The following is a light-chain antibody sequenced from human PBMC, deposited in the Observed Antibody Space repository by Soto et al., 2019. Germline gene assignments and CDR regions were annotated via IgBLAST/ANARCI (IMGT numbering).Light chain of an antibody. J-gene: IGLJ2*01. Sequence: QSALTQPASVSGSPGQSITISCTGTSSDVGGYNYVSWHQQHPGKAPKLMIYDVNNRPSGVSNRFSGSKSGNTASLTISGLQAEDEADYYRASYTSSTTVVFGGGTQLTVL. V-gene: IGLV2-14*01. CDR2: DVN. CDR1: SSDVGGYNY. CDR3: ASYTSSTTVV.